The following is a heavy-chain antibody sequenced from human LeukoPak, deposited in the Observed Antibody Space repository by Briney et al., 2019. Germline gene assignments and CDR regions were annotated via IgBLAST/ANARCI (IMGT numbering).Heavy chain of an antibody. Sequence: PGGSLRLSCSASGFTFSDCTMHWVRQAPGKGLDYVSGISSSGGSTYYADSVKGRFTISRDNSKHTLYLQMSSLRAEDTALYYCVKGVVAWELEGYWGQGTLVTVSS. J-gene: IGHJ4*02. CDR3: VKGVVAWELEGY. V-gene: IGHV3-64D*09. D-gene: IGHD4-23*01. CDR2: ISSSGGST. CDR1: GFTFSDCT.